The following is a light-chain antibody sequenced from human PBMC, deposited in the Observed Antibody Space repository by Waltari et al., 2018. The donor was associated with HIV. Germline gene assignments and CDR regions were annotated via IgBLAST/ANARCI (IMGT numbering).Light chain of an antibody. J-gene: IGLJ3*02. V-gene: IGLV1-40*01. CDR3: QSYDSSLSGSRV. Sequence: QSVLTQPPSVSGAPGQRVTISCTGSSSNIGAGYDVHWYQQLPGTAPKLLFYCNSNRPSGVPDRCSGSKSGTSASLAITGLQAEDEADYYCQSYDSSLSGSRVFGGGTKLTVL. CDR2: CNS. CDR1: SSNIGAGYD.